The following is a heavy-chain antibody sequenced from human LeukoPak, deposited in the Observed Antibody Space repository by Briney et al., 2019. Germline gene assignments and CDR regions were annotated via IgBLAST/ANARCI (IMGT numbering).Heavy chain of an antibody. J-gene: IGHJ5*02. Sequence: GSVKVSFKASGYTFTSYGISWVRQAPGQGLAWMGWISAYNGNTNYAQKLQGRVTMTTDTSTSTAYMELRSLRSDDTAVYYCARYTIGYCSSTSCYGWFDPWGQGTLVTVSS. CDR1: GYTFTSYG. V-gene: IGHV1-18*01. CDR2: ISAYNGNT. CDR3: ARYTIGYCSSTSCYGWFDP. D-gene: IGHD2-2*01.